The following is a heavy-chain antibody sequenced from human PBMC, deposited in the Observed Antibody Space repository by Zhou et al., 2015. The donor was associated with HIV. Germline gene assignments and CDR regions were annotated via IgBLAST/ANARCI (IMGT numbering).Heavy chain of an antibody. CDR3: ARGGHHYYGSGSYYNVVYYYYGMDV. D-gene: IGHD3-10*01. J-gene: IGHJ6*02. CDR2: ISAYNGNT. CDR1: GYTFTSYG. V-gene: IGHV1-18*01. Sequence: QVQLVQSGAEVKKPGASVKVSCKASGYTFTSYGISWVRQAPGQGLEWMGWISAYNGNTNYAQKLQGRVTMTTDTSTSTAYMELRSLRSDDTAVYYCARGGHHYYGSGSYYNVVYYYYGMDVVGPRDHGHRLL.